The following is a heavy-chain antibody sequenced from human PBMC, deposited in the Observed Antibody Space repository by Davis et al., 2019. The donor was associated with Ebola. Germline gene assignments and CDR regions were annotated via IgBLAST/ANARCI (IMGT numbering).Heavy chain of an antibody. D-gene: IGHD2-21*01. V-gene: IGHV4-59*08. CDR1: GGSTSPYY. Sequence: MPSETLSLTCTVSGGSTSPYYWSWIRQPPGQGLEWIGYIYYSGSTKYNLSLKGRVAISVDTSKNQFSLKLSSVTAADTAVYYCARSYGAAPFDYWGQGTLVTVSS. CDR2: IYYSGST. J-gene: IGHJ4*02. CDR3: ARSYGAAPFDY.